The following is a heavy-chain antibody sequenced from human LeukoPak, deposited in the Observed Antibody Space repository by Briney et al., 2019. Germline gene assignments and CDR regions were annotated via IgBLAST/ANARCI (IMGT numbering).Heavy chain of an antibody. CDR3: AREAPGSYGSDY. Sequence: GASVKVTRKSSGYTFTGYYMHWVRQPPAQGLEWVGWINPNSGGTNNAQKVQGRVTITRDTYISTDYMDLNRLRSTDTAVYFCAREAPGSYGSDYWGQGTLVTVSS. D-gene: IGHD5-18*01. CDR2: INPNSGGT. J-gene: IGHJ4*02. V-gene: IGHV1-2*02. CDR1: GYTFTGYY.